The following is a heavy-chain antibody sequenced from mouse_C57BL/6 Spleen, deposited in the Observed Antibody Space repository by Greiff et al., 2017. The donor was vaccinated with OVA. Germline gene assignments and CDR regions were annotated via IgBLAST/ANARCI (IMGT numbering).Heavy chain of an antibody. Sequence: EVQGVESGGGLVQPKGSLKLSCAASGFSFNTYAMNWVRQAPGKGLEWVARIRSKSNNYATYYADSVKDRFTISRDDSESMLYLQMNNLKTEDTAMYYCVRQDHYYAMDYWGQGTSVTVSS. CDR3: VRQDHYYAMDY. CDR2: IRSKSNNYAT. V-gene: IGHV10-1*01. CDR1: GFSFNTYA. J-gene: IGHJ4*01.